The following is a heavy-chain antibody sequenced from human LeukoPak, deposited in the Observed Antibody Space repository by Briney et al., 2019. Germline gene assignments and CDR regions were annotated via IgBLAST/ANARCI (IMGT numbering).Heavy chain of an antibody. J-gene: IGHJ4*02. CDR2: ISSSSSYI. V-gene: IGHV3-21*01. CDR3: ARANLVATKHFDY. CDR1: GFTFSSYS. D-gene: IGHD5-12*01. Sequence: GGSPRLSCAASGFTFSSYSMNWVRQAPGKGLEWVSSISSSSSYIYYADSVKGRFTISRDNAKNSLYLQMNSLRAEDTAVYYCARANLVATKHFDYWGQGTLVTVSS.